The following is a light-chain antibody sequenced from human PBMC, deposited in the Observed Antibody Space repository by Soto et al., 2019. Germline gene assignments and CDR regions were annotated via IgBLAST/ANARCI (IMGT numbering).Light chain of an antibody. J-gene: IGKJ1*01. V-gene: IGKV1-5*01. Sequence: DIQMTQSPSTLSASVGDRVIITCRASQNISRWLAWYQQKPGKAPKLLIYDASSLESGVPSRFSGSGSGTEFTLTISSLQPDDFATYSCQQYYTYWTFGQGTKVEIK. CDR1: QNISRW. CDR3: QQYYTYWT. CDR2: DAS.